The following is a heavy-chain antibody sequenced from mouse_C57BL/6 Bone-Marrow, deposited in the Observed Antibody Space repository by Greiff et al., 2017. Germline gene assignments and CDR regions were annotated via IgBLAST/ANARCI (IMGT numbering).Heavy chain of an antibody. J-gene: IGHJ3*01. CDR1: GYTFTSYW. V-gene: IGHV1-69*01. CDR3: ATEWFAC. CDR2: IDPSDSYT. Sequence: VQLQQPGAELVMPGASVKLSCKASGYTFTSYWMHWVKQRPGQGLEWIGEIDPSDSYTNYNQKFKGKSTLTVDKSSSAAYMQLSSQTSEDSAVYFGATEWFACWGQGTLATVSA.